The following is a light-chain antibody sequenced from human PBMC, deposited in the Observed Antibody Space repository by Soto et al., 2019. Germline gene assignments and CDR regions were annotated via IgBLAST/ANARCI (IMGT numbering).Light chain of an antibody. Sequence: DVQMTQSPSSLSASVGDRVTITCRASQDINSYLAWYQQKPGNAPKYLIYAASSLQTGVPSRFSGSESGTDLTLTISNLQPEDSATYYCQQYNIYPLTFGGGTKVEIK. V-gene: IGKV1D-16*01. CDR2: AAS. J-gene: IGKJ4*01. CDR3: QQYNIYPLT. CDR1: QDINSY.